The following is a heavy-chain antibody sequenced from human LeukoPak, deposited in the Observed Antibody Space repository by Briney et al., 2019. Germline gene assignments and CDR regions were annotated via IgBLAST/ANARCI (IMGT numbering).Heavy chain of an antibody. Sequence: GGSLRPSCAASGFTFSSYSMNWVRQAPGKGLEWVSSISSSSSYIYYADSVKGRFTVSRDNAKNSLYLQMNSLRAEDTAVYYCARRYGDDGMDVWGQGTTVTVSS. J-gene: IGHJ6*02. CDR3: ARRYGDDGMDV. D-gene: IGHD4-17*01. V-gene: IGHV3-21*01. CDR2: ISSSSSYI. CDR1: GFTFSSYS.